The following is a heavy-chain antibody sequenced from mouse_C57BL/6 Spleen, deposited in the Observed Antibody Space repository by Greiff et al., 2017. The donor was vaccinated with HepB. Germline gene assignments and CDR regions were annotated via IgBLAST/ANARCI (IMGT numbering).Heavy chain of an antibody. J-gene: IGHJ2*01. CDR2: ISYDGSN. CDR3: ARDEGDYDVGYYFDY. V-gene: IGHV3-6*01. Sequence: EVQLQESGPGLVKPSQSLSLTCSVTGYSITSGYYWNWIRQFPGNKLEWMGYISYDGSNNYNPSLKNRISITRDTSKNQFFLKLNSVTTEDTATYYCARDEGDYDVGYYFDYWGQGTTLTVSS. D-gene: IGHD2-4*01. CDR1: GYSITSGYY.